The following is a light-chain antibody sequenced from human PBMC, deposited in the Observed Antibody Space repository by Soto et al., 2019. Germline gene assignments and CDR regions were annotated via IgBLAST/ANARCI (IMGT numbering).Light chain of an antibody. CDR3: QQYDSSPVT. Sequence: ENVLTQSPGTLSLSPGERATLSCRASQSVSSSYLTWYQQKPGQAPRLLIYGASSSATDIPDRFSGSWSGTDFTLTISRLEPEDFAAYYCQQYDSSPVTFGQGTKLEIK. J-gene: IGKJ2*01. V-gene: IGKV3-20*01. CDR1: QSVSSSY. CDR2: GAS.